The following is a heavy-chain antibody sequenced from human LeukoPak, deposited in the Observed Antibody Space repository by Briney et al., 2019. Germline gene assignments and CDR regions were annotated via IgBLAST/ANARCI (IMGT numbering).Heavy chain of an antibody. Sequence: GGSLRLSCAASGFTFSSYAMSWVRQAPGKGLEWVSAISGSGGSTYYADSVKGRFTISRDNSKNTLYLQMNSLRAEDTAVYYCAKVFLYCGGDCYAHFAEYFQHWGQGTLVTVSS. CDR1: GFTFSSYA. CDR3: AKVFLYCGGDCYAHFAEYFQH. V-gene: IGHV3-23*01. CDR2: ISGSGGST. J-gene: IGHJ1*01. D-gene: IGHD2-21*02.